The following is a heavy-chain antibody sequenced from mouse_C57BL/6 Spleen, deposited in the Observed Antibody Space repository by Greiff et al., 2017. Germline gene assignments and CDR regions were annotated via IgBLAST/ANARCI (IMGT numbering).Heavy chain of an antibody. CDR1: GYTFTDYY. V-gene: IGHV1-76*01. Sequence: VQLVESGAELVRPGASVKLSCKASGYTFTDYYINWVKQRPGQGLEWIARIYPGSGNTYYNEKFKGKATLTAEKSSSTAYMQLSSLTSEDSAVYFCAREYYDPAWFAYWGQGTLVTVSA. CDR2: IYPGSGNT. CDR3: AREYYDPAWFAY. J-gene: IGHJ3*01. D-gene: IGHD2-4*01.